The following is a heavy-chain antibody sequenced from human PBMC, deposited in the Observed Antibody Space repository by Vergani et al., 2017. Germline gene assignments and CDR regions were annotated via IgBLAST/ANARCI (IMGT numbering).Heavy chain of an antibody. D-gene: IGHD2-2*01. CDR2: VSTGTKSQ. Sequence: QLVESGGGWVQPGGSLRLSCVVSGFDFSSYLMNWVRQAPGKGLEWVSFVSTGTKSQSYAESVKGRFTISRDSAKNSLYLQMDSLRVEDTAVFYCAREYSSTSGRAFDFWVQGTKVTVSS. CDR3: AREYSSTSGRAFDF. J-gene: IGHJ3*01. V-gene: IGHV3-48*01. CDR1: GFDFSSYL.